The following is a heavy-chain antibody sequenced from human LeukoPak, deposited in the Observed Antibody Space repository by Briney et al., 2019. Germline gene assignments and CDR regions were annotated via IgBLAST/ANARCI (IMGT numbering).Heavy chain of an antibody. J-gene: IGHJ4*02. CDR3: ARMFEF. V-gene: IGHV3-48*03. CDR1: GFTFSNYE. CDR2: ISSSGSTT. Sequence: PGGSLRLSCVASGFTFSNYEMNWVRQAPGKGLEWVSYISSSGSTTYYADSVKGRFTISGDNAKNSLFLQMNSLRAEDTAVYFCARMFEFWGQGTLVTVSS.